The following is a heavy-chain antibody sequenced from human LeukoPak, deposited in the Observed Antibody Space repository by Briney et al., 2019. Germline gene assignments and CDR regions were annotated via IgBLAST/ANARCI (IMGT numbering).Heavy chain of an antibody. CDR1: GDSVSIYY. CDR2: IYYRGNT. V-gene: IGHV4-59*08. D-gene: IGHD6-13*01. CDR3: ARALGIAVAL. Sequence: PSETLSLTCTVSGDSVSIYYWSWIRQPPGKGLEWIGYIYYRGNTNYNPSLKSRVTISVDTSKNQFSLKLTSVTAADTAVYYCARALGIAVALWGQGTLVTVSS. J-gene: IGHJ4*02.